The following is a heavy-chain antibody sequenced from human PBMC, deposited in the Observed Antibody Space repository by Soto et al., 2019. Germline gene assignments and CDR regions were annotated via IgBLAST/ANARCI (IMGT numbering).Heavy chain of an antibody. D-gene: IGHD1-26*01. Sequence: ASVKVSCKASGYTFTGYYVHWVRQAPGQGLEWMGWINPNSGDTYLAQRFQGRVTMNRDTSIGTTYMELRGLTSDDTAEYYCAKGGAIVAAGTRVYLYNAMDVWGQGTTVTVSS. CDR3: AKGGAIVAAGTRVYLYNAMDV. CDR1: GYTFTGYY. CDR2: INPNSGDT. V-gene: IGHV1-2*02. J-gene: IGHJ6*02.